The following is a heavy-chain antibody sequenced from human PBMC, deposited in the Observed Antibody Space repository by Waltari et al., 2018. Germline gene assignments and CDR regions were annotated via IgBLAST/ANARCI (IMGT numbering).Heavy chain of an antibody. CDR3: ARSSLHIVVVPAAMAFDP. CDR2: IKQDGSEK. J-gene: IGHJ5*02. D-gene: IGHD2-2*01. CDR1: GFTFSSYW. V-gene: IGHV3-7*01. Sequence: EVQLVESGGGLVQPGGSLRLSCAASGFTFSSYWMSWVRQAPGKGLEWVANIKQDGSEKNYVDSVKGRFTISRDNAKNSLYLQMNSLRAEDTAVYYCARSSLHIVVVPAAMAFDPWGQGTLVTVSS.